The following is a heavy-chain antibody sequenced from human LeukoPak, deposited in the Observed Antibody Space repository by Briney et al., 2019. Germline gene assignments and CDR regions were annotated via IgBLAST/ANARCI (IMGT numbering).Heavy chain of an antibody. V-gene: IGHV5-51*01. J-gene: IGHJ4*02. Sequence: GESLKISCKGSGYSFTSYCIGWVRQMPGKGLELMGIIYPCDSDIRYSPSFQGQVTISADKSISPAYLQWSSLKASDTAMYYCARRDYYDSSGYFPYFDYWGQGTLVTVSS. CDR3: ARRDYYDSSGYFPYFDY. D-gene: IGHD3-22*01. CDR2: IYPCDSDI. CDR1: GYSFTSYC.